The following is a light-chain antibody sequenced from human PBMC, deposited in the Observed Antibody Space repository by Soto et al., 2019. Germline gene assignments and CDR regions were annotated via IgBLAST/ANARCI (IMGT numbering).Light chain of an antibody. CDR1: SSDVGRYNL. CDR3: CSYAGSSAFE. V-gene: IGLV2-23*02. Sequence: QSVLTQPVSVSGSPGQSITISCTGTSSDVGRYNLVSWYQQHAGKAPKLMIYEVTKRPSGVSNRFSGSKSGNTASLTISGLQAEDEADYYCCSYAGSSAFEFGGGTKLTAL. CDR2: EVT. J-gene: IGLJ2*01.